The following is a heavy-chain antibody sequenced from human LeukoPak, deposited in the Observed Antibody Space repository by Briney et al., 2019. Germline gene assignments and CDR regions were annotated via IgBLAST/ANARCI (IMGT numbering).Heavy chain of an antibody. V-gene: IGHV1-46*01. J-gene: IGHJ4*02. CDR3: ARDQEAFDY. CDR1: GYSFTSNY. Sequence: ASVKVSCKASGYSFTSNYIHWVRQSPGQGLEWMGMIYPRDGSTSYAQKFQGRVTVTRDTSTSTVHMELSGLRSEDTAVYYCARDQEAFDYWGQGTLVTVSS. CDR2: IYPRDGST.